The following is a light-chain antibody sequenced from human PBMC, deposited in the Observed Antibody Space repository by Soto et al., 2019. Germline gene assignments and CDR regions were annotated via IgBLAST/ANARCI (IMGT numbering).Light chain of an antibody. CDR2: AAS. J-gene: IGKJ1*01. CDR1: QGIRND. CDR3: LQDYNYPWT. V-gene: IGKV1-6*01. Sequence: AIQMTQSPSSLSASVGDRVTITCRASQGIRNDLGWYQQKPGKAPKLLIYAASSLQSGVPSRFSGRGSGTDFTLTSSSLQPEDFVTYYCLQDYNYPWTCGQGTKVEIK.